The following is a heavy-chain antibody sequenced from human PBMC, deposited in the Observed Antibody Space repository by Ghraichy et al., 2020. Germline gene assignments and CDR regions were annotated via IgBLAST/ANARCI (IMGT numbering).Heavy chain of an antibody. D-gene: IGHD6-6*01. J-gene: IGHJ5*02. Sequence: GGSLRLSCGASEFTFRSYWMSWVRQAPGKGLEWVANIKEDGSEKYYVDSVKGRFIISRDNAKNSLYLQMNSLRAEDTAVYYCARRITGRRLGSWFDPWGQGALVTVSS. V-gene: IGHV3-7*03. CDR3: ARRITGRRLGSWFDP. CDR1: EFTFRSYW. CDR2: IKEDGSEK.